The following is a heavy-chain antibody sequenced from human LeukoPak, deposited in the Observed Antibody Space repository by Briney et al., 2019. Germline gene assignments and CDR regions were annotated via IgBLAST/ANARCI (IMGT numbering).Heavy chain of an antibody. CDR1: GGSFSTYY. J-gene: IGHJ4*02. D-gene: IGHD3-16*01. Sequence: SETLSLTCTVSGGSFSTYYWSWIRQPPGKGLEWIGYISYSGSTNYNPSLKSRVTISVDTSKNQFSLKLTSVTAADTAVYYCARFGADGYGYKYYFDYWGQGNLVTVSS. V-gene: IGHV4-59*08. CDR2: ISYSGST. CDR3: ARFGADGYGYKYYFDY.